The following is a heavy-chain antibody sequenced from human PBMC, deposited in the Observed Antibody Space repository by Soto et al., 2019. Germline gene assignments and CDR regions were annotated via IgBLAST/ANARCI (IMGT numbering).Heavy chain of an antibody. D-gene: IGHD3-3*01. CDR2: IDHSGYT. Sequence: SETLSLACAVYGGSFSGYYWNWIRQPPGKGLEWIGEIDHSGYTNYNPSLKSRVTISVDTSKNQFSLRLTSVTAADTAVYYCARVRDWFDPWGQGTLVTVSS. V-gene: IGHV4-34*01. J-gene: IGHJ5*02. CDR3: ARVRDWFDP. CDR1: GGSFSGYY.